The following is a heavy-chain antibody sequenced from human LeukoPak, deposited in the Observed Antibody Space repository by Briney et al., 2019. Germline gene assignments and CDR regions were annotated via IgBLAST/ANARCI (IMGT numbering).Heavy chain of an antibody. Sequence: GGSLRLSCAASGLTFSNYAMTWVRQAPGKGLEWVSVIYSGGSTYYADSVKGRFTISRHNSKNTLYLQMNSLRAEDTAVYYCARGVSSIAAAGDAFDIWGQGTMVTVSS. CDR1: GLTFSNYA. D-gene: IGHD6-13*01. CDR3: ARGVSSIAAAGDAFDI. CDR2: IYSGGST. J-gene: IGHJ3*02. V-gene: IGHV3-53*04.